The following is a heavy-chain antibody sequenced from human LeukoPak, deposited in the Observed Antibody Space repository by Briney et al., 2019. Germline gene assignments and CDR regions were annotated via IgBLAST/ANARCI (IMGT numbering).Heavy chain of an antibody. V-gene: IGHV4-61*02. CDR3: ARRSRDCSSTSCYYYYYMDV. CDR1: GGSISSGCYY. J-gene: IGHJ6*03. CDR2: IYTSGST. D-gene: IGHD2-2*01. Sequence: SETLSLTCTVSGGSISSGCYYWSWLRQPAGKGLEWIGRIYTSGSTNYNPSLKSRVTISVDTSKNQFSLKLSSVTAADTAVYYCARRSRDCSSTSCYYYYYMDVWGKGTTVTVSS.